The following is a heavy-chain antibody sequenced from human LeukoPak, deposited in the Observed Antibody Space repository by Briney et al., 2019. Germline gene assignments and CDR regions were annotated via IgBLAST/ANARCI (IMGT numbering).Heavy chain of an antibody. Sequence: GESLKISCKTSGYSFTNYWIGWVRQMPGKGLEWMGIIYPGDSDTRYSPSFQGQVTISAGKSISTAYLQWSSLKASDTAMYYCARHSIFGGQYYYYGMDVWGQGTTVTVSS. CDR2: IYPGDSDT. CDR3: ARHSIFGGQYYYYGMDV. V-gene: IGHV5-51*01. D-gene: IGHD3-3*01. CDR1: GYSFTNYW. J-gene: IGHJ6*02.